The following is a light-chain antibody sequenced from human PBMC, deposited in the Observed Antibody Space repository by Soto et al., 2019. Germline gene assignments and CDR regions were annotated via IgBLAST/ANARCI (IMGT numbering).Light chain of an antibody. V-gene: IGLV1-44*01. CDR3: AAWEAPLRAGV. Sequence: QSVLAQPPSASGTPGQRVTISCSGSNSNIGRNDVTWYQQVPGTAPQCLIYSNDQRPSGVPDRISGSRSGTSASLAISGLQSGDGAEYCWAAWEAPLRAGVFGGGTKLPAL. CDR1: NSNIGRND. J-gene: IGLJ2*01. CDR2: SND.